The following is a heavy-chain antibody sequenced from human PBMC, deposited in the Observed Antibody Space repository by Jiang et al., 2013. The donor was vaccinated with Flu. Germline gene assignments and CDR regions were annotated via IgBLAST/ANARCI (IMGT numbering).Heavy chain of an antibody. Sequence: GVVQPGRSLRLSCAASGFTFRNYGMHWVRQAPGKGLEWVAVIAYDGGNEYYADSVKGRFTISRDNAKNRLYVQMNSLRPEDTAVYYCVKGGNSSSWGGAFDIWGQGTTVTVSS. V-gene: IGHV3-30*18. CDR1: GFTFRNYG. D-gene: IGHD6-13*01. CDR3: VKGGNSSSWGGAFDI. CDR2: IAYDGGNE. J-gene: IGHJ3*02.